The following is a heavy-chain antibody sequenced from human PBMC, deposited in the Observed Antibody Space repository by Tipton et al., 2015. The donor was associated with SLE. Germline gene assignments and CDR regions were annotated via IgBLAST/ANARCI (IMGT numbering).Heavy chain of an antibody. CDR3: ANCGVGATTFES. J-gene: IGHJ4*02. V-gene: IGHV3-74*01. Sequence: SLRLSCEASGFIFSYYWMHWVRKAPGKGLVWVSRIQSDGSITTYADSVKGRFTFSRDNAKNTLYLQMNSLRAEDTAVYYCANCGVGATTFESWGQGTLVTVSS. CDR1: GFIFSYYW. D-gene: IGHD1-26*01. CDR2: IQSDGSIT.